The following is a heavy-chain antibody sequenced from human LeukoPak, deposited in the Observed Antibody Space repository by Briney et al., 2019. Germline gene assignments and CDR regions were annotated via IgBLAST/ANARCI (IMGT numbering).Heavy chain of an antibody. J-gene: IGHJ4*02. CDR1: GGSFSGYY. CDR3: AIATWRKFYYFDY. D-gene: IGHD5-12*01. CDR2: INHSGST. Sequence: SETLSLTCAVYGGSFSGYYWSWIRQPPGKGLEWIGEINHSGSTNYNPSLKSRVTISVDTSKNQFSLKLSSVTAADTAVYYCAIATWRKFYYFDYWGQGTLVTVPS. V-gene: IGHV4-34*01.